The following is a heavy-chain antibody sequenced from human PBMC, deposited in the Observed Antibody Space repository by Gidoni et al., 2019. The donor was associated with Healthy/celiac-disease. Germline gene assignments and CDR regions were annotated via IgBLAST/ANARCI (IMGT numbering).Heavy chain of an antibody. J-gene: IGHJ6*02. CDR1: GFTFSSYA. Sequence: EVQLVESGGGLVQPGGSLRLSCSASGFTFSSYAMHWVRQAPGKGLEYVSAISSNGGSTYYADSVKGRFTISRDNSKNTLYLQMSSLRAEDTAVYYCVKDKANTAIDYYYYGMDVWGQGTTVTVSS. CDR2: ISSNGGST. D-gene: IGHD5-18*01. V-gene: IGHV3-64D*06. CDR3: VKDKANTAIDYYYYGMDV.